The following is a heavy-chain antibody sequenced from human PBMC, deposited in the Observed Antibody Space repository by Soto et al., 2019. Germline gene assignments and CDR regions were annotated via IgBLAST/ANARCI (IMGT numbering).Heavy chain of an antibody. D-gene: IGHD6-19*01. CDR3: ARDFTDSSGPTLGMGV. CDR1: GGSISSGGYY. Sequence: LSLTCTVSGGSISSGGYYWSWIRQHPGKGLEWIGYIYYSGSTYYNPSLKSRVTISVDTSKSQFSLKLSSVTAADTAVYYCARDFTDSSGPTLGMGVWGQGTTVTVSS. CDR2: IYYSGST. V-gene: IGHV4-31*03. J-gene: IGHJ6*02.